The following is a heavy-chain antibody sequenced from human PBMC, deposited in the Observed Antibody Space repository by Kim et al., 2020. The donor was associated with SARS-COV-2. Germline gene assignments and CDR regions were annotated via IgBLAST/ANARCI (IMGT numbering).Heavy chain of an antibody. Sequence: GGSLRLSCAASGFTFSSYSMNWVRQAPGKGLEWVSSISSSSSYIYYADSVKGRFTISRDNAKNSLYLQMNSLRAEDTAVYYCARGYYDSSGYYLPAKFPFDYCGQGALVTVSS. D-gene: IGHD3-22*01. CDR1: GFTFSSYS. V-gene: IGHV3-21*01. CDR3: ARGYYDSSGYYLPAKFPFDY. J-gene: IGHJ4*02. CDR2: ISSSSSYI.